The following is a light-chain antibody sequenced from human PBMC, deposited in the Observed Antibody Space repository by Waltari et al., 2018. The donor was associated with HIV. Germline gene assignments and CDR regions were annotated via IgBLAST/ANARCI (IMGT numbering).Light chain of an antibody. CDR2: EAS. CDR1: ESVSSN. V-gene: IGKV3-15*01. Sequence: EIVLTQSPATLSVSPGERATLPCRASESVSSNLAWYQQKPGQAPRLLIYEASTRATGIPTRFSGSGSGTEFTLTISSLQSEDFAVYYCQQNNNWPPITFGQGTRLEIK. J-gene: IGKJ5*01. CDR3: QQNNNWPPIT.